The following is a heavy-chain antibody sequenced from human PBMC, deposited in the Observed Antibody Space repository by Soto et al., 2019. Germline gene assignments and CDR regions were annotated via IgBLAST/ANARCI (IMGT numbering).Heavy chain of an antibody. D-gene: IGHD5-12*01. CDR1: GFTFSSYG. CDR2: IWYDGSNK. J-gene: IGHJ4*02. Sequence: HPGGSLRLSCAASGFTFSSYGMHWVRQAPGKGLEWVAVIWYDGSNKYYADSVKGRFTISRDNSKNTLYLQMNSLRAEDTAVYYCARTRRGGYNWGDDTAPSEGAFDYWGQGALVTVSS. V-gene: IGHV3-33*01. CDR3: ARTRRGGYNWGDDTAPSEGAFDY.